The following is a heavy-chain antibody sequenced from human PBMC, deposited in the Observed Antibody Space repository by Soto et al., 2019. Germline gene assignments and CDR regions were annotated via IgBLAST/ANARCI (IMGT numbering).Heavy chain of an antibody. CDR3: ARDPTVVTGYYYYGMDV. D-gene: IGHD4-17*01. CDR1: RSTFTSYA. Sequence: ASVPVSRKASRSTFTSYAMHWVRQAPGQRLEWMGWINAGNGNTKYSQKFQGRVTITRDTSASTAYMELSSLTSEATALYFCARDPTVVTGYYYYGMDVWGQGTTVTVSS. J-gene: IGHJ6*02. V-gene: IGHV1-3*01. CDR2: INAGNGNT.